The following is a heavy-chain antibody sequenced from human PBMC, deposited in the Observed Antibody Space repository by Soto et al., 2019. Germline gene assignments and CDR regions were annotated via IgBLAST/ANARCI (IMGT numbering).Heavy chain of an antibody. CDR2: INPNSGGT. V-gene: IGHV1-2*04. J-gene: IGHJ1*01. CDR1: GYTFTGYY. D-gene: IGHD3-22*01. CDR3: ARDYHDSSAYYPSAGYFQH. Sequence: ASVKVSCKASGYTFTGYYMHWVRQAPGQGLEWMGWINPNSGGTNYAQKFQGWVTMTRDTSISTAYMELSRLRSDDTAVYYCARDYHDSSAYYPSAGYFQHWGQGTLVTVS.